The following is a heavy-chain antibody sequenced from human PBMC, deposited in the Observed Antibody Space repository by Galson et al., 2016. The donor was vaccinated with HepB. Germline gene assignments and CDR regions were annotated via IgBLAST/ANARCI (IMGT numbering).Heavy chain of an antibody. CDR1: GGMFSSYC. CDR2: IIPSFGPA. Sequence: SCKASGGMFSSYCISWVRQAPGQGLEWMGGIIPSFGPAKYAKNFQGRVSITADESTSTAYMELSSLRSEDTAVYYCARLGDYYSDNSDFNDFDFWGQGTMITVSS. CDR3: ARLGDYYSDNSDFNDFDF. V-gene: IGHV1-69*01. D-gene: IGHD3-22*01. J-gene: IGHJ3*01.